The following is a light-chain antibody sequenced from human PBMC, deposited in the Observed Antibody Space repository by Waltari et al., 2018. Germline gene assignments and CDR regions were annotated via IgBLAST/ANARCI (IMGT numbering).Light chain of an antibody. V-gene: IGKV3-15*01. CDR2: AAT. CDR1: QSVSTN. CDR3: QQSYGTPPT. J-gene: IGKJ1*01. Sequence: EIVMTQSPGSLSLSPGERASLSCWASQSVSTNVAWYQQRPGQAPRLLIHAATVRATGIPARFSGIGSGTEFTLTISTLQSEDFATYNCQQSYGTPPTFGQGTKVEIK.